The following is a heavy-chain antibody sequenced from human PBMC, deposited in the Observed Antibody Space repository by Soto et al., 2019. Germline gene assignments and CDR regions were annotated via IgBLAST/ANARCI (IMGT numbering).Heavy chain of an antibody. CDR1: GFTFGSYW. J-gene: IGHJ6*02. Sequence: EVQLVESGGGLVQPGGSLRLSCAAPGFTFGSYWMHGVRQAPGKGLVWVSHISLDGSRTTYADSVKGRFTISRDNAKNTLCLLMNSLRAEDTAVYYCARAPPGYSFGYRYYGMDVWGQGTTVTVSS. CDR2: ISLDGSRT. V-gene: IGHV3-74*01. CDR3: ARAPPGYSFGYRYYGMDV. D-gene: IGHD6-25*01.